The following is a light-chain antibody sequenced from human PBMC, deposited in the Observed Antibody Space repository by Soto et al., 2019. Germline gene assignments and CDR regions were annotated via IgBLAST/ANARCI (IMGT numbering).Light chain of an antibody. CDR3: QQYGSSGT. Sequence: TLSGRASQSVSSNYVAWYQQKPGQAPRLLIYAASSRATGIPDRFSGSGSGTDFTLTISRLEPEDFAVYYCQQYGSSGTFGQGTKVDIK. CDR2: AAS. V-gene: IGKV3-20*01. CDR1: QSVSSNY. J-gene: IGKJ1*01.